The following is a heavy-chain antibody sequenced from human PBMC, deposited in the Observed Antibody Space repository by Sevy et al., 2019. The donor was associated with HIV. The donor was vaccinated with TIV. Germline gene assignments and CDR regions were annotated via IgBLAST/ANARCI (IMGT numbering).Heavy chain of an antibody. CDR1: GFIFDNYA. D-gene: IGHD3-10*01. V-gene: IGHV3-23*01. J-gene: IGHJ4*02. CDR3: AKDGYSSNYYGELDY. Sequence: GGSLRLSCAASGFIFDNYAMNWVRQAPGKGLEWVSAISGSGGKIYYAESVKGRFTISRDNSRKILYLQMKNLKAEDPGVYYCAKDGYSSNYYGELDYWGQGTPVTVSS. CDR2: ISGSGGKI.